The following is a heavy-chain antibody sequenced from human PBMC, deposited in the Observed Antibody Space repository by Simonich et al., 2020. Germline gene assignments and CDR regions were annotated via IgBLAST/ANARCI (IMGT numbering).Heavy chain of an antibody. CDR3: ARGGLYFDY. V-gene: IGHV4-59*01. J-gene: IGHJ4*02. D-gene: IGHD2-15*01. CDR2: IYYSGST. Sequence: QVQLQESGPGLVKPSETLSLTCTVSGGSISSYYWSWIRKPPGKGLEWIGYIYYSGSTNHNPSLKRRVTISVDTSKNQFSLKLSSVTSADTAVYYCARGGLYFDYWGQGTLVTVSS. CDR1: GGSISSYY.